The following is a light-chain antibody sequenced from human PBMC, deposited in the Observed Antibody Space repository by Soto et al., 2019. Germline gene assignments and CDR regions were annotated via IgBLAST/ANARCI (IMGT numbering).Light chain of an antibody. V-gene: IGKV1-6*01. Sequence: AIQMTQSPSSLSASVGDRVTITCRASQGIRNDLGWYQQKPGQAPKLLIFAASSLQTGVPSRFSGSRSGTDFTLTISSLHPEDFATYYCLQDYNFPRTFGQGTKLEIK. CDR1: QGIRND. J-gene: IGKJ2*01. CDR3: LQDYNFPRT. CDR2: AAS.